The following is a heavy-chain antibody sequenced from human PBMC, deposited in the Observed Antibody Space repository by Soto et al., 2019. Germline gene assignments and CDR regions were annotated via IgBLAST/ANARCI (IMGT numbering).Heavy chain of an antibody. Sequence: QVQLQQWGAGLLKPSETLSLTCAVYGGSFSGYYWSWIRQPPGKGLEWIGEINHSGSTNYNPSLXSXVXXSVDTSKNQFSLKLSSVTAADTAVYYCARGRRFDPWGQGTLVTVSS. V-gene: IGHV4-34*01. CDR2: INHSGST. CDR3: ARGRRFDP. CDR1: GGSFSGYY. J-gene: IGHJ5*02.